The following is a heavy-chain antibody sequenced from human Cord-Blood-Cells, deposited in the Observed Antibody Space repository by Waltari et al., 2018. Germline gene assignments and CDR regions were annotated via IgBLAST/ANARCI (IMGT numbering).Heavy chain of an antibody. J-gene: IGHJ4*02. V-gene: IGHV1-2*06. CDR2: INHNSGGT. D-gene: IGHD6-6*01. CDR1: GYTFTGYY. CDR3: ASGSEYSSSSDY. Sequence: QVQLVQSGAEVKKPGASVKVSCKASGYTFTGYYMHWVRQAPGQGLEWMGRINHNSGGTNYAQKFQGRVTMTRDTSISTAYMELSRLRSDDTAVYYCASGSEYSSSSDYWGQGTLVTVSS.